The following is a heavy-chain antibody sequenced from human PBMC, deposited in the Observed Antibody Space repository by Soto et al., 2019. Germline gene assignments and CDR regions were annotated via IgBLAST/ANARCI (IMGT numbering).Heavy chain of an antibody. V-gene: IGHV1-2*02. D-gene: IGHD5-12*01. CDR2: INPNSGGT. Sequence: QVQLVQSGAEVRKPGSSVKVSCKASGGTFSTYAISWVRQAPGQGLEWMGWINPNSGGTNYAQKFQGRVTMTRDTSISTAYMELSRLRSDDTAVYYCARDGPISGYGGGYWGQGTLVTVSS. J-gene: IGHJ4*02. CDR1: GGTFSTYA. CDR3: ARDGPISGYGGGY.